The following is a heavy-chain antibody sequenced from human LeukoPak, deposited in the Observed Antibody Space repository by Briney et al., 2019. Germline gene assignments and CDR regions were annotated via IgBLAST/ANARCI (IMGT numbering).Heavy chain of an antibody. J-gene: IGHJ3*02. Sequence: SETLSLTYTVSGGSISSYYWSWIRQPPGKGLEWIGYIYYSGSTNYNPSLKSRVTISVDTSKNQFSLKLSSVTAADTAVYYCARDRRSLDYCSGGSCYYDAFDIWGQGTMVTVSS. V-gene: IGHV4-59*01. CDR2: IYYSGST. CDR1: GGSISSYY. CDR3: ARDRRSLDYCSGGSCYYDAFDI. D-gene: IGHD2-15*01.